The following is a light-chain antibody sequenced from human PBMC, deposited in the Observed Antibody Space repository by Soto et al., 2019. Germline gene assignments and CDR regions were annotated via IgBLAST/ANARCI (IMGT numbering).Light chain of an antibody. CDR3: AAWDDSLNGPV. CDR2: SNN. V-gene: IGLV1-44*01. CDR1: SSNIGSNT. J-gene: IGLJ3*02. Sequence: QSVLTQPPSASGTHGQRVTISCSGSSSNIGSNTVNWYQQLPGTAPKLLIYSNNQRPSGVPDRFSGSKSGTSASLAISGLQSEDEADYSCAAWDDSLNGPVFGGGTKLTVL.